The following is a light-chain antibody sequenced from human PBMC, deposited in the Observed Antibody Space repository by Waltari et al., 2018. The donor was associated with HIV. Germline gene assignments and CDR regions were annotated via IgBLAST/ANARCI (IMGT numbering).Light chain of an antibody. V-gene: IGLV6-57*03. J-gene: IGLJ3*02. CDR1: SGSIASNY. CDR2: EDD. Sequence: NFMLTQPPSVSESPGKTVTISCTRSSGSIASNYVQWYQQRPGSAPTTLIYEDDQRPSGVPDRFSGSSDTSSNSASLTISGLKTEDEADYYCAAWDSTLSGWVFGGGTKLTVL. CDR3: AAWDSTLSGWV.